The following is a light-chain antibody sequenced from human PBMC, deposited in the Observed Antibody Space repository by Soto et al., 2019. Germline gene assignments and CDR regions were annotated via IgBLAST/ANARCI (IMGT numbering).Light chain of an antibody. V-gene: IGKV3-15*01. CDR1: QSVSSSY. J-gene: IGKJ5*01. CDR2: GAS. Sequence: EIMLTQSPGTLSLYPGERATLSCRASQSVSSSYLAWYQQKPGQAPRLLIYGASTRATGIPARFSGSGSGTEFTLTISSFQSADFAVHYCQQYNSWPSSTFGQGTRLEIK. CDR3: QQYNSWPSST.